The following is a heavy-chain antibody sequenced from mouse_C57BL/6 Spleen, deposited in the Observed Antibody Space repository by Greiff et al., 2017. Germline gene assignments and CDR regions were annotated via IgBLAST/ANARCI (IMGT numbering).Heavy chain of an antibody. CDR3: ARRDYCSSFYAMDY. Sequence: QVQLQQPGAELVRPGSSVKLSCKASGYTFTSYWMDWVKQRPGQGLEWIGNIYPADSETHYNQKFKDKATLTVDTSSSTAFMQLSSLTSEDSAVYYCARRDYCSSFYAMDYWGQGTSVTVSS. CDR1: GYTFTSYW. J-gene: IGHJ4*01. V-gene: IGHV1-61*01. CDR2: IYPADSET. D-gene: IGHD1-1*01.